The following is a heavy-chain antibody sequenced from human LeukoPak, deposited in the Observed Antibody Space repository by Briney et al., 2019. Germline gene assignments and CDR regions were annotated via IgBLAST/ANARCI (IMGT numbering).Heavy chain of an antibody. CDR3: ARDRDIVVVVAASLDY. CDR2: ISYDGSNK. Sequence: GGSLRLSCAASGFTFSSYAMHWVRQAPGKGLEWVAVISYDGSNKYYADSVKGRFTISRDNFKNTLYLQMNSLRAEDTAVYYCARDRDIVVVVAASLDYGGQGTLVTVSS. CDR1: GFTFSSYA. D-gene: IGHD2-15*01. J-gene: IGHJ4*02. V-gene: IGHV3-30-3*01.